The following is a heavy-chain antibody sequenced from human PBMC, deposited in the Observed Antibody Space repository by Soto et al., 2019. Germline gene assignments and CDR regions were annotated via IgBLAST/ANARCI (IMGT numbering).Heavy chain of an antibody. V-gene: IGHV3-53*04. CDR1: GFNVSSNY. J-gene: IGHJ5*02. CDR3: AKMIGVNWFDP. Sequence: EVQVVESGGGLVQPGGSLRLSCAASGFNVSSNYMSWVRQAPGKGLEWVSIIYTGGGTYYADSVKGRFTISKHNSNNTVYLQMNSLRAEDTAMYYCAKMIGVNWFDPWGQGAHVTVSS. D-gene: IGHD3-22*01. CDR2: IYTGGGT.